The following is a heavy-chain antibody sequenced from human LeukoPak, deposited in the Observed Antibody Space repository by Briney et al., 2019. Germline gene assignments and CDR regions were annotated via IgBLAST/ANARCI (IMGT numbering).Heavy chain of an antibody. CDR3: ARVGYYDSSGYYPFDY. J-gene: IGHJ4*02. V-gene: IGHV1-69*13. Sequence: SVKVSCKASGGTFSSYAISWVRQAPGQGLEWMGGIIPIFGTANYARKFQGRVTITADESTSTAYMELSSLRSEDTAVYYCARVGYYDSSGYYPFDYWGQGTLVTVSS. D-gene: IGHD3-22*01. CDR1: GGTFSSYA. CDR2: IIPIFGTA.